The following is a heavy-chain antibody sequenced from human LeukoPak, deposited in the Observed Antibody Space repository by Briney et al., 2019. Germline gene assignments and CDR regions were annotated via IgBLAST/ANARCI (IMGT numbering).Heavy chain of an antibody. V-gene: IGHV1-46*01. J-gene: IGHJ4*02. CDR1: GYTFTSYH. D-gene: IGHD4-17*01. CDR2: IDPRGDST. CDR3: ARAPYGAGDY. Sequence: GASVKVSCKASGYTFTSYHMHWVRQAPGQGLEWMGIIDPRGDSTNYAQKFQGRLTMARDMSTSTLYMQLSSLRSEDTDVYYCARAPYGAGDYWGQGTLVTVSS.